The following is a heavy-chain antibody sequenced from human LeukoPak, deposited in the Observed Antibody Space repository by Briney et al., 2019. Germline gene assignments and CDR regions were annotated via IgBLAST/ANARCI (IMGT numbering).Heavy chain of an antibody. D-gene: IGHD2-2*01. Sequence: SVKVSCKASGGTFISYAISWVRQAPGQGLEWMGGIIPIFGTANYAQKFQGRVTITADESTSTAYMELSSLRSEDTAVYYCARGARPAVHYGMDVWGQGTTVTVSS. V-gene: IGHV1-69*01. CDR3: ARGARPAVHYGMDV. CDR2: IIPIFGTA. J-gene: IGHJ6*02. CDR1: GGTFISYA.